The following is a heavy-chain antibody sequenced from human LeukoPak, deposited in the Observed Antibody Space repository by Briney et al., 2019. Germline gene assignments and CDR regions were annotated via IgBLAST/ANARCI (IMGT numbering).Heavy chain of an antibody. V-gene: IGHV3-48*01. Sequence: GGSVRLSCAASGFTFSSYSMNWVRQAPGKGLEWVSYISSSSSNIYYADSVKGRFTISRDNAKNSLYLQMNSLRAEDTAVYYCARDCSGGSCYWYYMDVWGKGTTVTVSS. CDR3: ARDCSGGSCYWYYMDV. CDR1: GFTFSSYS. CDR2: ISSSSSNI. D-gene: IGHD2-15*01. J-gene: IGHJ6*03.